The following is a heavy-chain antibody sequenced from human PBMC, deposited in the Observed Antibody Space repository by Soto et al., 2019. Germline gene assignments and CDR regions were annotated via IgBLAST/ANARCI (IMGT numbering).Heavy chain of an antibody. D-gene: IGHD5-12*01. CDR3: ARGHGVATTMGWFDP. CDR1: GFTFSSYG. Sequence: QVQLVESGGGVVQPGRSLRLSCAASGFTFSSYGIHWVRQAPGKGLEWVAVIYYDGSNKYYADSVKGRFTISRDNSKNTLYLQMTSLRADDTAVYCCARGHGVATTMGWFDPWGQGTLVTVSS. CDR2: IYYDGSNK. V-gene: IGHV3-33*01. J-gene: IGHJ5*02.